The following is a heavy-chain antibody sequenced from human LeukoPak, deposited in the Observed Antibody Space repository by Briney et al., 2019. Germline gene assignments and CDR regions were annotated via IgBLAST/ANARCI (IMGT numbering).Heavy chain of an antibody. CDR1: GGSFSDYY. J-gene: IGHJ6*03. D-gene: IGHD5-18*01. V-gene: IGHV4-34*01. CDR3: VRVGYRYVINDWSRTGLGAYPTKYYYHMDV. Sequence: SETLSLTCAVYGGSFSDYYWGWIRQPPGKGLEWIGEINPSGSTNYSPSLKSRVIISVDTSKNQFSLKLSSVAAADTAVYFCVRVGYRYVINDWSRTGLGAYPTKYYYHMDVWDKGATVTVSS. CDR2: INPSGST.